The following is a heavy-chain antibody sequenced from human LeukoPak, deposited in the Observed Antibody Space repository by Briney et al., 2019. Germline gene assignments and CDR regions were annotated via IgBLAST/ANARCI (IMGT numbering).Heavy chain of an antibody. D-gene: IGHD3-9*01. CDR3: ARVPDILTGYYYYYYGMDV. CDR2: INPNSGGT. V-gene: IGHV1-2*06. Sequence: ASVKVSCKASGYTFTGYYMHWVRQAPGQGLEWMGRINPNSGGTNYAQKFQGRVTMTRDTSISTAYVELSRLRSDDTAVYYCARVPDILTGYYYYYYGMDVWGQGTTVTVSS. J-gene: IGHJ6*02. CDR1: GYTFTGYY.